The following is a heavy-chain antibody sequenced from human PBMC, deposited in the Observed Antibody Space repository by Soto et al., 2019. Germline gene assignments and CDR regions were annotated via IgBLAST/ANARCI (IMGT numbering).Heavy chain of an antibody. CDR3: ARWWSGSRQGFDP. D-gene: IGHD3-3*01. CDR2: IYYSGST. J-gene: IGHJ5*02. V-gene: IGHV4-31*03. CDR1: GGSISSGDYY. Sequence: QVQLQESGPGLVKPSQTLSLTCTVSGGSISSGDYYWSWIRQHPGKGLEWIGYIYYSGSTYYNPSLKGRVTXAXDXXKNQVSLKRSSVTAADTAVYYCARWWSGSRQGFDPWGQGTLVTVSS.